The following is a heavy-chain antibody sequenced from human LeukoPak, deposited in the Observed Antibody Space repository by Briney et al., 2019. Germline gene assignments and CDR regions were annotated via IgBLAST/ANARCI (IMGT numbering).Heavy chain of an antibody. CDR3: PRLKGDDYGPSLAY. Sequence: GESLKISCKGSGYSFTSYWIGWVRQMPGKGLEWMGIIYSGDSDTRYSTYFQGQVTIPADKSISTAYLQCRCLTASDTARHYCPRLKGDDYGPSLAYWGQGTLVTVSS. CDR1: GYSFTSYW. CDR2: IYSGDSDT. J-gene: IGHJ4*02. D-gene: IGHD3-16*01. V-gene: IGHV5-51*01.